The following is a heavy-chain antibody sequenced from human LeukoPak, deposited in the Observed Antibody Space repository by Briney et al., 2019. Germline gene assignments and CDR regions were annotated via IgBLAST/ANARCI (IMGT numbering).Heavy chain of an antibody. Sequence: SVKVSCKASGYTFTSYAMHWVRQARGQRPEWIGWILVATGATNYAQTFQDRVTLTTDVSSGTVYMDLSSLRYDDTAIYYCATSTTPRPGAFTPFNWLEPWGQGTLVTVSS. CDR2: ILVATGAT. CDR3: ATSTTPRPGAFTPFNWLEP. CDR1: GYTFTSYA. V-gene: IGHV1-58*02. D-gene: IGHD6-6*01. J-gene: IGHJ5*02.